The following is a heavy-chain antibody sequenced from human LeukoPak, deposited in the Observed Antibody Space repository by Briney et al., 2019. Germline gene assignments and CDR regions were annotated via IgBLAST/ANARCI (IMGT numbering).Heavy chain of an antibody. CDR3: ARRSLWFGELHYWYFDL. D-gene: IGHD3-10*01. CDR2: VYDTGNT. CDR1: GGSTSSPDYY. Sequence: PSQTLSLTCTVSGGSTSSPDYYWNWIRQPPGDGLEWIGCVYDTGNTNYNPSLKSRVTISVDTSKNQFSLKLSSVTAADTAVYYCARRSLWFGELHYWYFDLWGRGTLVTVSS. J-gene: IGHJ2*01. V-gene: IGHV4-30-4*01.